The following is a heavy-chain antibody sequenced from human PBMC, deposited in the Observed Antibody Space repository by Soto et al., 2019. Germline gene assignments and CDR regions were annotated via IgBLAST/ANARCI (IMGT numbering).Heavy chain of an antibody. Sequence: QITLKESGPPLVKPTQTLTLTCTFSGFSLSTSGVGVGWIRQPPGKALEWLALIYWDDDKRYSPSLKSRLTITKDTSKNPVVLTMTNMDPVDTATYYCAHTKVAYFDWLPGTGAFDIWGQGTMVTVSS. V-gene: IGHV2-5*02. D-gene: IGHD3-9*01. CDR1: GFSLSTSGVG. J-gene: IGHJ3*02. CDR3: AHTKVAYFDWLPGTGAFDI. CDR2: IYWDDDK.